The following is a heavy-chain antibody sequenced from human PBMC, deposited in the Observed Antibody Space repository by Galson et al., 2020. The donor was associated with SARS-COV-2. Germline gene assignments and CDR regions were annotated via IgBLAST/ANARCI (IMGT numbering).Heavy chain of an antibody. CDR3: AKLAEGRRTSEDY. CDR2: ISDSGTT. V-gene: IGHV4-59*08. Sequence: ETSETLSLTCTVSRGSITGHYWSWLRQPPGKGLEWIGYISDSGTTNFNPSLKSRVTMSLDTPKKQFSLKVNSVTAADTAVYYCAKLAEGRRTSEDYWGRGTLVTVSS. J-gene: IGHJ4*02. CDR1: RGSITGHY.